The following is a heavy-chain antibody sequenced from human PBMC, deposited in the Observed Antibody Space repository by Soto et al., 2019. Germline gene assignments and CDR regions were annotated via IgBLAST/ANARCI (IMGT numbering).Heavy chain of an antibody. CDR2: ISSSGSTI. CDR3: ARDMETVAGTSSRP. J-gene: IGHJ5*02. V-gene: IGHV3-11*01. CDR1: GFTFSDYY. D-gene: IGHD6-19*01. Sequence: GGSLRLSRAASGFTFSDYYLSWIRQAPGKGLEWVSYISSSGSTIYYADSVKGRFTISRDNAKNSLYLQMNSLRAEDTAVYYWARDMETVAGTSSRPWGQGTLVTVSS.